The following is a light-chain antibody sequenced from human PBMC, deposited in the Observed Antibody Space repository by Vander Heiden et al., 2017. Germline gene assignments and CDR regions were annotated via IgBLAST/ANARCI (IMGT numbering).Light chain of an antibody. CDR1: QSVSSN. CDR3: QQYNNWPRT. CDR2: GAS. J-gene: IGKJ1*01. V-gene: IGKV3-15*01. Sequence: EIVMTQSPATLSVSPGERATLSCRASQSVSSNLAWYQQKPGQATRLLIYGASTRATGIPARFSGSGSGTEFSLTIRSLQSEDFAVYYCQQYNNWPRTFGQGTKVEIK.